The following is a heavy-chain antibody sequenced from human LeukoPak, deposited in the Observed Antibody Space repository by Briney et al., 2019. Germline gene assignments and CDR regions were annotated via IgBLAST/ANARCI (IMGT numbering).Heavy chain of an antibody. D-gene: IGHD2-15*01. CDR1: GYSFTNYW. J-gene: IGHJ5*02. V-gene: IGHV5-51*01. CDR3: ARQARDCSQRVCALDP. CDR2: ISPTDSDT. Sequence: GESLKISCKGSGYSFTNYWIAWVRQMPGKDLEWMGIISPTDSDTKYSPSFQGQVTISADKSIRTAYLQWSSLKASDTAMCYCARQARDCSQRVCALDPWGQGTLVTVSS.